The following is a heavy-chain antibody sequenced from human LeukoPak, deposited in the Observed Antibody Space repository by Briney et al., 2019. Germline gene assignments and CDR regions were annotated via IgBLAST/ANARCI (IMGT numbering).Heavy chain of an antibody. CDR2: ISGSGGST. Sequence: GGSLRLSCAAPGFTFSSYAMSWVRQAPGKGLEWVSAISGSGGSTYYADSVKGRFTISRDNSKNTLYLQMNSLRAEDTAVYYCAKVGGSGSYYGPGWFDPWGQGTLVTVSS. D-gene: IGHD3-10*01. J-gene: IGHJ5*02. CDR3: AKVGGSGSYYGPGWFDP. CDR1: GFTFSSYA. V-gene: IGHV3-23*01.